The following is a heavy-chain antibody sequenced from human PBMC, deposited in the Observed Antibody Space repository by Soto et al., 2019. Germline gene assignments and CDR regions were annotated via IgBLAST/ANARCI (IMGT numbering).Heavy chain of an antibody. V-gene: IGHV3-15*07. Sequence: EVQMVESGGGLVTPGGSLRLSCAVSGFSFRDAWMNWVRQAPGKVLEWVGRIKSRAAGGAIDYAAPVKGRFTISRDDSEDTLYLQINSLKTEDTAMYYCTTDGSFGGVVVAFHLWGQGTMLGVSS. D-gene: IGHD3-10*01. CDR3: TTDGSFGGVVVAFHL. CDR1: GFSFRDAW. J-gene: IGHJ3*01. CDR2: IKSRAAGGAI.